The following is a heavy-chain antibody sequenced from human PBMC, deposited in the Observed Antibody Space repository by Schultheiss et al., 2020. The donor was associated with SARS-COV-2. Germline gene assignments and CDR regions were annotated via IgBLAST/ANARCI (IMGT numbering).Heavy chain of an antibody. CDR3: ARSYYRYCSSTSCYQDWYFDL. J-gene: IGHJ2*01. D-gene: IGHD2-2*01. Sequence: ASVKVSCKASGYTFTSYGISWVRQAPGQGLEWMGWINPNSGGTNYAQKFQGRVTMTRDTSISTAYMELSRLRSDDTAVYYCARSYYRYCSSTSCYQDWYFDLWGRGTLVTVSS. CDR1: GYTFTSYG. CDR2: INPNSGGT. V-gene: IGHV1-2*02.